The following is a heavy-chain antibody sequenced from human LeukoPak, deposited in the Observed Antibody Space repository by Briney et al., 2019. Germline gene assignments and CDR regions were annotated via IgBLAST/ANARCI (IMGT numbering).Heavy chain of an antibody. CDR2: IKQDGSEK. Sequence: PGGSLRLSCAASGFTFSSYWVSWVRQAPWKGLEWVANIKQDGSEKYYVDSVKGRFTISRDNAKNSLYLQMNSLRAEDTAVYYCAREGNYDFWSGYSRRFDYWGQGTLVTVSS. CDR1: GFTFSSYW. J-gene: IGHJ4*02. V-gene: IGHV3-7*01. CDR3: AREGNYDFWSGYSRRFDY. D-gene: IGHD3-3*01.